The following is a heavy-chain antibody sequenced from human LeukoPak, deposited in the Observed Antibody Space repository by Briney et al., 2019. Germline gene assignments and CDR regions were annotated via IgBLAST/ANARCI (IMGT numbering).Heavy chain of an antibody. V-gene: IGHV5-51*01. Sequence: LGASLQISCKGLGYSFSSYWSAWVRQRPGKGLEWMGIIYPGGSETRYDPSFEGQVTISADRSTSTAYLQWSSLRASDTAMYYCARANRDGHNQNFDHWGQGTLVSVSS. J-gene: IGHJ4*02. CDR3: ARANRDGHNQNFDH. D-gene: IGHD5-24*01. CDR2: IYPGGSET. CDR1: GYSFSSYW.